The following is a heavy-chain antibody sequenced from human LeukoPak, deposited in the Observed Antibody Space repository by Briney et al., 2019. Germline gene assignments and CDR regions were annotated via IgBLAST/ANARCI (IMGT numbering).Heavy chain of an antibody. CDR1: GYTFTSYG. Sequence: ASVKVSCKASGYTFTSYGISWVRQAPGQGLEWMGWISAYNGNTNYAQKFQGRVTMTTDTSTSTAYMELRSLRAEDTAVYYCASVPRIAVAGTFAFDIWGQGTMVTVSS. J-gene: IGHJ3*02. D-gene: IGHD6-19*01. V-gene: IGHV1-18*01. CDR3: ASVPRIAVAGTFAFDI. CDR2: ISAYNGNT.